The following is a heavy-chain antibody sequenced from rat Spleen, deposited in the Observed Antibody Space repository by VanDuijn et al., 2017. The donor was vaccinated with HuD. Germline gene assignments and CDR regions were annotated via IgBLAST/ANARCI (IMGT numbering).Heavy chain of an antibody. CDR1: GFTFSDYD. V-gene: IGHV5-20*01. J-gene: IGHJ3*01. D-gene: IGHD1-2*01. CDR2: ITYDGTNV. CDR3: TREDSSYIYNWFAY. Sequence: EVQLVESGGGLVQPGKSMKLSCAASGFTFSDYDMTWVRQAPTRGLEWVASITYDGTNVYYRDSVKGRFTISRDNAKSTLYLQMNSLRSEDTATYYCTREDSSYIYNWFAYWGQGTLVTVSS.